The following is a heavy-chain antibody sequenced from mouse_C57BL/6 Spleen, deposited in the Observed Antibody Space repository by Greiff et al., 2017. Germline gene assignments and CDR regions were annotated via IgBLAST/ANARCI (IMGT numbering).Heavy chain of an antibody. D-gene: IGHD1-1*01. CDR2: IDPETGGT. CDR3: TTHYYGSSGFAY. CDR1: GYTFTDYE. V-gene: IGHV1-15*01. Sequence: VQLQQSGAELVRPGASVTLSCKASGYTFTDYEMHWVKQTPVPGLEWIGAIDPETGGTAYNQKFKGKAILTADKASSTAYMELHSLTSDDSAVYYCTTHYYGSSGFAYWGQGTLVTVSA. J-gene: IGHJ3*01.